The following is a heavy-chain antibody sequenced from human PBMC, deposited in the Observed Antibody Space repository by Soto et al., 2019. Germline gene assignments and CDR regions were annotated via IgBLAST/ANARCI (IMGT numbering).Heavy chain of an antibody. CDR2: IWYDGSNK. CDR1: GFTFSSYG. V-gene: IGHV3-33*01. Sequence: QVQLVESGGGVVQPGRSLRLSCAASGFTFSSYGMHWVRQAPGKGLEWVAVIWYDGSNKYYADSVKGRFTISRDNSKNTLYLQMNSLRAEDTAVYYCARDESDYYPAYYFDYWGQGTLVTVSS. D-gene: IGHD4-17*01. CDR3: ARDESDYYPAYYFDY. J-gene: IGHJ4*02.